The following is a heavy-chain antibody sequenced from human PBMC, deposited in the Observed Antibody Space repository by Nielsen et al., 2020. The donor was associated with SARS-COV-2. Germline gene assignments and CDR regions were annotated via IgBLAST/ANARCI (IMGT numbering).Heavy chain of an antibody. D-gene: IGHD3-10*01. Sequence: ASVKVSCKASGYTFTSYGISWVRQAPGQGLEWMGWISAYNGNTNYAQKLQGRVTMTRDTSISTAYMELSRLRSDDTAVYYCARVVLWFGDYYGMDVWGQGTTVTVSS. J-gene: IGHJ6*02. V-gene: IGHV1-18*01. CDR1: GYTFTSYG. CDR3: ARVVLWFGDYYGMDV. CDR2: ISAYNGNT.